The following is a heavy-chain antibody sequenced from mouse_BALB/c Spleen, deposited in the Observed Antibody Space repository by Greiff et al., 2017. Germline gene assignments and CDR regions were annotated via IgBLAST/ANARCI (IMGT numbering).Heavy chain of an antibody. J-gene: IGHJ4*01. CDR3: ARRGSYYSNYDAMDY. D-gene: IGHD2-5*01. CDR1: GYTFTDYA. V-gene: IGHV1S137*01. CDR2: ISTYYGDA. Sequence: VQLQQSGAELVRPGVSVKISCKGSGYTFTDYAMHWVKQSHAKSLEWIGVISTYYGDASYNQKFKGKATMTVDKSSSTAYMELARLTSEDSAIYYCARRGSYYSNYDAMDYWGQGTSVTVSS.